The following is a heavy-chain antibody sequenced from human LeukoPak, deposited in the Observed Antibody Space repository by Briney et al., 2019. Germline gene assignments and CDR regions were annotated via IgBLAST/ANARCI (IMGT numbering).Heavy chain of an antibody. CDR3: ARRASYSFYAMDV. Sequence: PSETLSLTCSVSNGSISSSYWSWVRQPPGKGLEWIGYIYNTGSGNYNPSLKSRVTISVDTSKNQFSLTLTSVTAADTATYYCARRASYSFYAMDVWGPGTTVTVSS. J-gene: IGHJ6*02. V-gene: IGHV4-4*09. CDR1: NGSISSSY. CDR2: IYNTGSG.